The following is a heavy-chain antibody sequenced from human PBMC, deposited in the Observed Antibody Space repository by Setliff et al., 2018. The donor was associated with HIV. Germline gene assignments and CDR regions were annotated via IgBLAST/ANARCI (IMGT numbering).Heavy chain of an antibody. CDR1: GGSISRLPYY. Sequence: PSETLSLTCTVSGGSISRLPYYWTWIRHHPERGLEWIGYIYYNGITYYSPSLRSRVTISADTSKNQISLKLSSVTAADTAVYYCARARTTVIRTVWFDRWGQGTLVTVSS. J-gene: IGHJ5*02. D-gene: IGHD4-17*01. CDR2: IYYNGIT. V-gene: IGHV4-31*03. CDR3: ARARTTVIRTVWFDR.